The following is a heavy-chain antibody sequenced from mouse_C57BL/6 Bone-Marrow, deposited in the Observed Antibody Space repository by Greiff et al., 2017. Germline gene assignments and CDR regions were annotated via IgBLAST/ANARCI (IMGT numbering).Heavy chain of an antibody. J-gene: IGHJ2*01. CDR2: IFPGSGST. Sequence: VQLVESGPELVKPGASVKISCKASGYTFTDYYINWVKQRPGQGLEWIGWIFPGSGSTYYNEKFKGKATLTVDKSSSTAYMLISSLTSEDSAVYFCARRWLLHYWGQGTTLTVSS. D-gene: IGHD2-3*01. V-gene: IGHV1-75*01. CDR3: ARRWLLHY. CDR1: GYTFTDYY.